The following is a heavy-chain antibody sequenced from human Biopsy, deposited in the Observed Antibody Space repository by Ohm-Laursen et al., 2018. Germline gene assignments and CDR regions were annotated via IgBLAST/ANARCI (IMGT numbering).Heavy chain of an antibody. D-gene: IGHD6-19*01. CDR1: GYTFISHD. V-gene: IGHV1-8*01. CDR2: MNPNSGKT. J-gene: IGHJ4*02. CDR3: ARNTGWYGDLYYFDY. Sequence: ASVKVSCKASGYTFISHDIDWVRQATGQGLEWMGWMNPNSGKTGYAQKFQGRVTMTTNTSKSTVYMELSSLRSADTAVYFCARNTGWYGDLYYFDYWGQGTVVTVSS.